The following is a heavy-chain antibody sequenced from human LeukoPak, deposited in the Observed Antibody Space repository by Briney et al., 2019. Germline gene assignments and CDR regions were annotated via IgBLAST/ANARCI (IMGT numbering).Heavy chain of an antibody. CDR1: GFTFSSYW. CDR3: ARDRVYCGSTSCYAYYFDY. Sequence: PGGSLRLSCAASGFTFSSYWMHWVRQAPGKGLVWVSRINSDGSITTYADSVKGRFTISRDNAKNTLYLRMNSLRAEDTAVYYCARDRVYCGSTSCYAYYFDYWGQGTLVTVSS. V-gene: IGHV3-74*01. J-gene: IGHJ4*02. D-gene: IGHD2-2*01. CDR2: INSDGSIT.